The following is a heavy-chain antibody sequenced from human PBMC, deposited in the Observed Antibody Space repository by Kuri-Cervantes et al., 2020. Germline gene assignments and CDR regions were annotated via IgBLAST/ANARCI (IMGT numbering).Heavy chain of an antibody. CDR1: GFTFSNAW. CDR3: ARGSGYRFVDY. V-gene: IGHV3-53*01. CDR2: IYSGGST. D-gene: IGHD5-18*01. Sequence: GESLKISCAASGFTFSNAWMSWVRQAPGKGLEWVSVIYSGGSTYYADSVKGRFTISRDNSKNMLYLQMNSLRAEDTAVYYCARGSGYRFVDYWGQGTLVTVSS. J-gene: IGHJ4*02.